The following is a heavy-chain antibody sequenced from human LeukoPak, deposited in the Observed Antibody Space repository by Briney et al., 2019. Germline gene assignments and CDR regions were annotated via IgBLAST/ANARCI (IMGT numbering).Heavy chain of an antibody. V-gene: IGHV3-20*04. Sequence: GGSLTLSCAGSRFTFYDKDMIWERQAQGKGLEWVSGINWYGGSTGYADSVKGRFTISRDNAKNSLYLQMNTLRAEDTALYYCARGIVERSNWFDPWGQGTLVTVSS. CDR3: ARGIVERSNWFDP. D-gene: IGHD3-22*01. CDR2: INWYGGST. J-gene: IGHJ5*02. CDR1: RFTFYDKD.